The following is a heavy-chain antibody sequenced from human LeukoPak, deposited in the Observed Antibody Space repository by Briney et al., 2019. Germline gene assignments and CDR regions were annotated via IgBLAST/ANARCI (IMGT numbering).Heavy chain of an antibody. D-gene: IGHD3-3*01. CDR1: GFTFSSYA. J-gene: IGHJ4*02. CDR3: AKGFGSRENYFDY. Sequence: TGGSLRLSCAASGFTFSSYAMSWVRQAPGKGLEWVSAISGSGGSSYYADSVKGRFTISRDNSKNTLYLQMNSLRAEDTAVYYCAKGFGSRENYFDYWGQGTLVTVSS. CDR2: ISGSGGSS. V-gene: IGHV3-23*01.